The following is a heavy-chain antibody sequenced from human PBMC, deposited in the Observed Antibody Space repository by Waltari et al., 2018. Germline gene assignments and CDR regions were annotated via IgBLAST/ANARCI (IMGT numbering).Heavy chain of an antibody. CDR3: ARELAAGGATGY. V-gene: IGHV4-39*02. CDR2: IYYTGNA. D-gene: IGHD1-26*01. J-gene: IGHJ4*02. Sequence: QLPLQESGPGLVKPSETLSLTCTVSGGSVSTGTNYWGWIRQPPGKGLEWIGTIYYTGNAYYNPSLKSRTTMSVDTSRNQFSLKLTSVTAADTAVYYCARELAAGGATGYWGQGTLVTVSS. CDR1: GGSVSTGTNY.